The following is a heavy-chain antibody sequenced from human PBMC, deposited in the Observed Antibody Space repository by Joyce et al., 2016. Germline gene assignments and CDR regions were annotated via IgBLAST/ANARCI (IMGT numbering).Heavy chain of an antibody. V-gene: IGHV4-34*01. Sequence: QVQLQQWGAGLLKPSETLSLTCAVKGTSFNGYFWTWIRRSPGKGLERRWEITHRGGASHNPALKMRVTISIDTSKDQFSLKLKSMTAADTAIYYCARAVGAVTTYYRGPFDYWGQGTLVTVSS. D-gene: IGHD2/OR15-2a*01. CDR2: ITHRGGA. J-gene: IGHJ4*01. CDR3: ARAVGAVTTYYRGPFDY. CDR1: GTSFNGYF.